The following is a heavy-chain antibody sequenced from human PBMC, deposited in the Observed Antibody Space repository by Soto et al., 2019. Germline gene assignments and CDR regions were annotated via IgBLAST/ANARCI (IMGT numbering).Heavy chain of an antibody. CDR2: ISDNGGNT. CDR3: TKRPNLPGIVAPIPGYFDL. V-gene: IGHV3-23*01. Sequence: GGSLRLSCAASGFTFSTYAMSWVRQAPGKGLEWVSTISDNGGNTYYADSVKGRFTISRDNSKNTLCLQMNSLRAEDTAVYYCTKRPNLPGIVAPIPGYFDLWGHGTLVTVSS. CDR1: GFTFSTYA. D-gene: IGHD1-26*01. J-gene: IGHJ2*01.